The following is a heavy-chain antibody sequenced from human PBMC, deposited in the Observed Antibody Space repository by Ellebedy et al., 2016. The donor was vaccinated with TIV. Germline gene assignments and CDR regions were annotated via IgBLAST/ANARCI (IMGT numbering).Heavy chain of an antibody. J-gene: IGHJ6*02. CDR2: INPDSGGT. CDR1: GYTFTANY. CDR3: ARVRRGSSGMDV. V-gene: IGHV1-2*02. D-gene: IGHD6-13*01. Sequence: ASVKVSCKASGYTFTANYVHWVRQVPGQGLEWMGWINPDSGGTNFARKFQGRVTMTRDTSVNTVYMELSRLESDDTAVYYCARVRRGSSGMDVWGQGTTVIVS.